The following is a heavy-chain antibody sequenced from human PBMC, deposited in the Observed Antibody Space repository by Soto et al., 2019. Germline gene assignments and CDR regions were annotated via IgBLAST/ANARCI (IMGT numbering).Heavy chain of an antibody. Sequence: EVQLLESGGGLVQPGGSLRLSCAASGFTFSSSDMNCVRQAPGQGLEWVSTISGSGGSTYYADSVKGRFTFSRDNSKNTLYLQMNSLRAEDTALYYCAKGTAFDIWGQGTMVTVSS. J-gene: IGHJ3*02. CDR2: ISGSGGST. CDR1: GFTFSSSD. V-gene: IGHV3-23*01. CDR3: AKGTAFDI.